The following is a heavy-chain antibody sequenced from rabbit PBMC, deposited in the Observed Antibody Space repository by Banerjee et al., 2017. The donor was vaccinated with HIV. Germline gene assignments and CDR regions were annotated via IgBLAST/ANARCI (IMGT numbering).Heavy chain of an antibody. V-gene: IGHV1S45*01. CDR3: ARGSATMTMVITGYYLGL. D-gene: IGHD2-1*01. J-gene: IGHJ4*01. CDR1: GVSLNDKDV. CDR2: INIVTGKS. Sequence: EQLEVSGGGLVKPEGSLTLTCKASGVSLNDKDVLCWVRQAPGKGLEWIACINIVTGKSVYASWAKGRFTISKTSSTTVTLQMTSLTAADTATYFCARGSATMTMVITGYYLGLWGQGTLVTVS.